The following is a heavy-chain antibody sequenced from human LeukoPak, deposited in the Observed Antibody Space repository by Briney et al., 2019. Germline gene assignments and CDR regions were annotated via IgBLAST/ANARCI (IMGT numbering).Heavy chain of an antibody. Sequence: ASVRVSCTASGYTFTIYYMHWVRQAPGQGLEWMGIINPSGGSTSYAQKFQGRVTMTRDTSTSTVYMELSSLRSEDTAVYYCARDTPYCSSTSCYTAGDDYWGQGTLVTVSS. CDR3: ARDTPYCSSTSCYTAGDDY. CDR2: INPSGGST. CDR1: GYTFTIYY. D-gene: IGHD2-2*02. V-gene: IGHV1-46*01. J-gene: IGHJ4*02.